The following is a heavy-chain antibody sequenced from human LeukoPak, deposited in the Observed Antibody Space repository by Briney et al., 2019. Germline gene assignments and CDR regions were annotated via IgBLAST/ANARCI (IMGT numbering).Heavy chain of an antibody. CDR3: ARGDYGSSGLIDY. CDR2: IYYSGST. D-gene: IGHD3-22*01. J-gene: IGHJ4*02. CDR1: GGSISSYY. Sequence: SETLSLTCTVSGGSISSYYWSWIRQPPGKGLEWIGYIYYSGSTNYNPSLKSRVTISVDTSKNQFSLKLSSVTAADTAVYYCARGDYGSSGLIDYWGQGTLVTVSS. V-gene: IGHV4-59*01.